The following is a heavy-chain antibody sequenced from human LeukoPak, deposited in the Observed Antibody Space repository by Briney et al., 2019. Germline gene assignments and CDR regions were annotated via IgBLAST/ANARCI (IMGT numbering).Heavy chain of an antibody. CDR1: GFSFSIYS. J-gene: IGHJ4*02. Sequence: GGSPRLSCAASGFSFSIYSMNWVRQAPGKGLEWVSSISSSSYIYYADSVKGRFTISRDNAKNSLYLQMDSLRAEDTAVYYCARAYYGSGTSHFDSWGQGTLVTVSS. D-gene: IGHD3-10*01. CDR2: ISSSSYI. V-gene: IGHV3-21*01. CDR3: ARAYYGSGTSHFDS.